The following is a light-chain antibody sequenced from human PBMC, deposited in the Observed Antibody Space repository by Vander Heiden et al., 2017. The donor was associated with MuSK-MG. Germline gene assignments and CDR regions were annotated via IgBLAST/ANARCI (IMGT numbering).Light chain of an antibody. CDR1: QSVLYSSNNKNY. CDR2: WAS. Sequence: DIVMTQSPDFLAVSLGERATINCKSSQSVLYSSNNKNYLAWYQQKPGQPPKLLIYWASTRESGVPDRFSGSGSGTDFTLTISSLQAEDVAVYYCQQDDSTPQTFGQGTKLEIK. J-gene: IGKJ2*01. CDR3: QQDDSTPQT. V-gene: IGKV4-1*01.